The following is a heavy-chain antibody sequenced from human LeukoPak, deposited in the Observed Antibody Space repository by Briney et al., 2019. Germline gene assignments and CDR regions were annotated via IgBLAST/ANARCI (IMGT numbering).Heavy chain of an antibody. V-gene: IGHV3-23*01. D-gene: IGHD3/OR15-3a*01. CDR3: AAFRDYNWFDT. CDR2: ISGIGGST. J-gene: IGHJ5*02. CDR1: GFTFSSYA. Sequence: GGSLRLSCAAAGFTFSSYAMSWVRQAPGKWLEWVSAISGIGGSTYYADSVKGRFTISRDNSKNTLYLQMNSLRAEDTAVYYCAAFRDYNWFDTWGQGTLVTVSS.